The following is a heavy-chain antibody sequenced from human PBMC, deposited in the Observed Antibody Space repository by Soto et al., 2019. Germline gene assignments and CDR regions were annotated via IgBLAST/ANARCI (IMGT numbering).Heavy chain of an antibody. CDR1: GYTFTSYA. V-gene: IGHV1-3*01. D-gene: IGHD4-17*01. CDR2: INAGNGNT. CDR3: ARGPDYGDYADFDY. J-gene: IGHJ4*02. Sequence: QVQLVQSGAEVKKPGASVKVSCKASGYTFTSYAMHWVRQAPGQRLEWMGWINAGNGNTKYSQKFQGRVTITRDTSASTASMELSSLRSEDTAVYYCARGPDYGDYADFDYWGQGTLVTVSS.